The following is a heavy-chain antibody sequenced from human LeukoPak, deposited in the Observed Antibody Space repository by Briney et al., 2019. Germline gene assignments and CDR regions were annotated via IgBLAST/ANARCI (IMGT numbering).Heavy chain of an antibody. CDR1: GHRFTNHW. CDR3: ARHEGAQWYFDY. CDR2: IYPGDSDT. J-gene: IGHJ4*02. V-gene: IGHV5-51*01. Sequence: GESLKISCEVSGHRFTNHWTGWVRQMPGKGLEWMGIIYPGDSDTRYSPSFQGQVTISADKSISTAYLQWSSLKASDTAMYYCARHEGAQWYFDYWGQGTLVTVSS. D-gene: IGHD6-19*01.